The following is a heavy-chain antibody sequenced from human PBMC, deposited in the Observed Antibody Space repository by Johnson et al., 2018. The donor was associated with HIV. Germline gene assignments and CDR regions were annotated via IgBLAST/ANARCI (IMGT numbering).Heavy chain of an antibody. Sequence: VQLVESGGGVVQPGRSLRLSCAASGFTFSDFYMSWVRQAPGKGLEWVSVIYSGGSTYYADSVTGRFTISRDNSKHTLYLQMNSLRAEDTAVYYCARLRSPDAFDIWGQGTMVTVSS. CDR3: ARLRSPDAFDI. CDR1: GFTFSDFY. D-gene: IGHD2-15*01. V-gene: IGHV3-66*04. CDR2: IYSGGST. J-gene: IGHJ3*02.